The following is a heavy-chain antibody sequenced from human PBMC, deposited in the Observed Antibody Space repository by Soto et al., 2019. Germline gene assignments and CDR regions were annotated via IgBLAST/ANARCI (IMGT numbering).Heavy chain of an antibody. Sequence: QVQLVQSGAEVQKPGSSVKVSCKASGGTFSSYTISWVRQAPGQGLEWMGRIIPILGIANYAQKFQGRVTITADKSTSTAYMELSSLRSEDTAVYYCARETIAARPSPLDPWGQGTLVTVSS. CDR3: ARETIAARPSPLDP. CDR1: GGTFSSYT. J-gene: IGHJ5*02. CDR2: IIPILGIA. V-gene: IGHV1-69*08. D-gene: IGHD6-6*01.